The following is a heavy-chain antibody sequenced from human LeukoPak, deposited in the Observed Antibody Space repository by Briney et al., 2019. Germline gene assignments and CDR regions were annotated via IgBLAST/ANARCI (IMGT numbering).Heavy chain of an antibody. CDR3: ARERCTNGVCPFDY. CDR2: IYYRGST. V-gene: IGHV4-31*03. J-gene: IGHJ4*02. D-gene: IGHD2-8*01. Sequence: SETLSLTCTVSGGSISSGGDYWSWSRQPPGKGLEWIGHIYYRGSTYYKPSLKSRVTISVDTSKNQFSLKLSSVTAADTAVYYCARERCTNGVCPFDYWGQGTLVTVS. CDR1: GGSISSGGDY.